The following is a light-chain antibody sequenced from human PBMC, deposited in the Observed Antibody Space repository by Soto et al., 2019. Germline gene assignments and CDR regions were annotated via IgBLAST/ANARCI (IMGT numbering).Light chain of an antibody. V-gene: IGKV1-5*03. J-gene: IGKJ2*01. Sequence: DIQMTQSPSILSASVGYRVTITYRASQTISTWLAWFQQKPGKAPKLLIHKASSLESGIPLRFSGSGSGTEFTLTISSLQPDDFATYYCLQYNSYSTYTFGQGTKLEIK. CDR2: KAS. CDR3: LQYNSYSTYT. CDR1: QTISTW.